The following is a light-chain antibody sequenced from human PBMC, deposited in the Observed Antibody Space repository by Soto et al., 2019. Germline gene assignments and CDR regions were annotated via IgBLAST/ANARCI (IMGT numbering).Light chain of an antibody. Sequence: QSVLTQPPSVSAAPGQKVTISCSGSSSNIGNNYVSWYQHFPGTAPKLLIYGNSNRPSGVPDRFSGSKSGTSASLAITGLQAEDAADYDGQSYDSSLSGVVFGGGTKRTVL. CDR2: GNS. V-gene: IGLV1-40*01. J-gene: IGLJ2*01. CDR3: QSYDSSLSGVV. CDR1: SSNIGNNY.